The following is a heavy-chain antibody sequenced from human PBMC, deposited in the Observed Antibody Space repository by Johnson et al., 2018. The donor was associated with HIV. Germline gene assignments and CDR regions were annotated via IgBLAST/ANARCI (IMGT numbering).Heavy chain of an antibody. CDR2: ISGSGGRT. CDR1: GFTFSRHA. J-gene: IGHJ3*02. V-gene: IGHV3-23*04. CDR3: AKDLFGGVMVVGACDI. Sequence: VQLVESGGGLVQSGGSLRLSCAASGFTFSRHAMSWVRQAPGKGLDWVSAISGSGGRTYYGDSVKGRFTISRDNSKNTLYLQMKSLRDEDTAVYYCAKDLFGGVMVVGACDIWGQGAMVTVSS. D-gene: IGHD3-10*02.